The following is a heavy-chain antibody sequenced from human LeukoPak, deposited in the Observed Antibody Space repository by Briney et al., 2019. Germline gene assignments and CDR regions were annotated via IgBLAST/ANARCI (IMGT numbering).Heavy chain of an antibody. V-gene: IGHV4-34*01. CDR1: GGSISSYY. CDR2: INHSGST. CDR3: ARGSGVVFYYYYGMDV. J-gene: IGHJ6*02. Sequence: SETLSLTCTVSGGSISSYYWSWIRQPPGKGLEWIGEINHSGSTNYNPSLKSRVTISVDTSKNQFSLKLSSVTAADTAVYYCARGSGVVFYYYYGMDVWGQGTTVTVSS. D-gene: IGHD3-3*01.